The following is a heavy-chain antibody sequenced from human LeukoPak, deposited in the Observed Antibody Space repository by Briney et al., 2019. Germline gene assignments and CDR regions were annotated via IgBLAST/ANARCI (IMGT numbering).Heavy chain of an antibody. V-gene: IGHV4-34*01. Sequence: ASETLSLTCAVSGASFSGYFWNWIRQSPEKGLEWIGEIKYDGTTNYNPSLTSRVTMSIDKATNRFHLKVTSLTAADTAVYYCARGPDYYGDYISWFPDAFHIWGQGTLVSVSP. J-gene: IGHJ3*02. CDR2: IKYDGTT. CDR1: GASFSGYF. D-gene: IGHD4-17*01. CDR3: ARGPDYYGDYISWFPDAFHI.